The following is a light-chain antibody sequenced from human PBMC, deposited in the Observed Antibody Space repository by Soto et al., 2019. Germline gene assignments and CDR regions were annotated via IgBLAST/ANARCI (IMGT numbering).Light chain of an antibody. CDR3: QQSYSTLSLT. J-gene: IGKJ4*01. V-gene: IGKV1-39*01. CDR1: QSISSY. CDR2: AAS. Sequence: DIQMTQSPSFLSASVGDRVTITCRASQSISSYLNWYQQKPGKAPKLLIYAASSLQSGVPSRFSGGGSGTDFTLTISSLQPEDFATYYCQQSYSTLSLTFGGGTKVEIK.